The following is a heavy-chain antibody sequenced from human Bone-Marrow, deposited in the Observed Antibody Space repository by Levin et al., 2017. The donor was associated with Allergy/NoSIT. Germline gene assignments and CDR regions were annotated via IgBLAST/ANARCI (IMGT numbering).Heavy chain of an antibody. D-gene: IGHD6-19*01. CDR3: AKGANIYSTGWYYDYFDY. J-gene: IGHJ4*02. V-gene: IGHV3-23*01. CDR1: GFAFEIYA. CDR2: ISGSGDSI. Sequence: ETLSLTCAASGFAFEIYAMNWVRQAPGKGLEWVSSISGSGDSIYYADSVKGLFTISRDNSTNTLYLQMNSLRADDTAVYYCAKGANIYSTGWYYDYFDYWGQGTLVTVSS.